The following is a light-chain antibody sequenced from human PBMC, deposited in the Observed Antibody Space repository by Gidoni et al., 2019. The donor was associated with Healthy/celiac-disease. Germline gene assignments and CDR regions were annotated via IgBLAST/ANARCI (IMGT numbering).Light chain of an antibody. Sequence: IVLPHSPATLSLSPGERATLSCRASQSVSIYLAWYQQKPGKAPRLLIYDASNRATGIPARFSGSGSGTDFTLTISSLEPEDFAVYYCQQRSNWPLTFGGGTKVEIK. CDR2: DAS. CDR1: QSVSIY. J-gene: IGKJ4*01. V-gene: IGKV3-11*01. CDR3: QQRSNWPLT.